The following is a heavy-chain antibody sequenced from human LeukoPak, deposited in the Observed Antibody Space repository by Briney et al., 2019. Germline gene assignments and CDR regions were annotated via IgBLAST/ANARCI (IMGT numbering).Heavy chain of an antibody. Sequence: GGSLRLSCAASGFAFSSYAMTWVRHAPGRGLEWVSSISTTGANIYYADSVKGRFTISRDNSRDTLYLQMSSLRAEDTAVYYCAKRERPCGGDCSSPYYFDYWGQGTLVTVSS. CDR1: GFAFSSYA. CDR2: ISTTGANI. J-gene: IGHJ4*02. CDR3: AKRERPCGGDCSSPYYFDY. V-gene: IGHV3-23*01. D-gene: IGHD2-21*02.